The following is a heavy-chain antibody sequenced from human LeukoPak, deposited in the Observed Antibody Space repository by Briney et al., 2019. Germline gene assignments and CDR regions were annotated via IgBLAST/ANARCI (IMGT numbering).Heavy chain of an antibody. J-gene: IGHJ4*02. D-gene: IGHD3-3*02. Sequence: SETLSLTCTVSGGSISSGNYYWSWIRQPAGKGLEWIGRIYTSGSTNYNPSLKSRVTISVDTSKNQFSLKLSSVTAADTAVYYCARAMAELAFDYWGQGTLVTVSS. CDR2: IYTSGST. V-gene: IGHV4-61*02. CDR1: GGSISSGNYY. CDR3: ARAMAELAFDY.